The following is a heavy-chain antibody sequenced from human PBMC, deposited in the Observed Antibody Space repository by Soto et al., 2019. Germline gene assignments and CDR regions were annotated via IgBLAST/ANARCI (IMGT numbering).Heavy chain of an antibody. CDR3: ARVAGYYDSSGYYQYFDY. V-gene: IGHV3-53*01. Sequence: PGGSLRLSCAASGFTVSSNYMSWVRQAPGKGLEWVSVIYSGGSTYYADSVKGRFTISRDNSKNTLYLQMNSLRAEDTAVYYCARVAGYYDSSGYYQYFDYWGQGTLVTVSS. CDR1: GFTVSSNY. D-gene: IGHD3-22*01. J-gene: IGHJ4*02. CDR2: IYSGGST.